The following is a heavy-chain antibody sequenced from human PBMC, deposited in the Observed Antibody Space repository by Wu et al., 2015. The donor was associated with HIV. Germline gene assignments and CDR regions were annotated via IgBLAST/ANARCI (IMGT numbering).Heavy chain of an antibody. CDR3: ARSVNSRLELGGGLRY. CDR2: MNPNSGNT. Sequence: QVQLVQSGAEVKKPGASVKVSCKASGYIFTSYDINWVRQATGQGLEWMGWMNPNSGNTGYAQKLQGRVTMTTDTSTSTAYMELRSLRSDDTAVYYCARSVNSRLELGGGLRYWGQGTLVTVSS. V-gene: IGHV1-8*01. CDR1: GYIFTSYD. J-gene: IGHJ4*02. D-gene: IGHD1-7*01.